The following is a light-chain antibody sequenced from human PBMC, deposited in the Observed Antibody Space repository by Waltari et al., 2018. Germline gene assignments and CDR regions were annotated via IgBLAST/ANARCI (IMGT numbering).Light chain of an antibody. CDR2: GNS. J-gene: IGLJ2*01. V-gene: IGLV1-40*01. CDR3: QSYDSSLSGGV. CDR1: SSNIGAGYD. Sequence: QSVLTQPPSVSGAPGQRVTISCTGSSSNIGAGYDVHWYQQLPGTAPKPLIYGNSNRPSGVPDRFSGSNSGTSASLAITGLQAEDEADYYCQSYDSSLSGGVFGGGTKLTVL.